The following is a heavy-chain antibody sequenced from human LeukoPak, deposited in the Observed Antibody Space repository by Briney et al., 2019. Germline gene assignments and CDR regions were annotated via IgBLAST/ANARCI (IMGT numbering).Heavy chain of an antibody. CDR1: GFTFSSYT. D-gene: IGHD5-18*01. CDR3: ARDGLHTAHFDY. CDR2: VSDSFNK. J-gene: IGHJ4*02. V-gene: IGHV3-48*02. Sequence: GGSLRLSCAASGFTFSSYTMNCVRQAPGKGLEWVSTVSDSFNKHYSDSVKGRFTISRDNAGNSLYLQMNSLRDEDTAVYYCARDGLHTAHFDYWGQGTLVTVSS.